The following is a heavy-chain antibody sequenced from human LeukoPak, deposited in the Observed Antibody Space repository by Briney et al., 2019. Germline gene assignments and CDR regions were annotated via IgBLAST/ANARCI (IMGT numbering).Heavy chain of an antibody. D-gene: IGHD6-19*01. CDR3: AREDEVAGWFDP. CDR1: GFTFSSYA. J-gene: IGHJ5*02. Sequence: LPGGSLRLSCAASGFTFSSYAMHWVRQAPGKGLEWVAVISYDGSNKYYADSVKGRFTISRDNSKNTLYLQMNSLRAEDTAVYYCAREDEVAGWFDPWGQGTLVTVSS. V-gene: IGHV3-30-3*01. CDR2: ISYDGSNK.